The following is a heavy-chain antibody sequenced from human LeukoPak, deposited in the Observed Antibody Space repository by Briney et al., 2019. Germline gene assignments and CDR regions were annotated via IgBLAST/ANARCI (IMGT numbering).Heavy chain of an antibody. CDR1: RFTFSSYA. D-gene: IGHD5-18*01. Sequence: GGSLRLSCAASRFTFSSYAMSWVRQAPGKGLEWVSAISGSGGSTYYADSVKGRFTISRDNSKNTLYLQMNSLRDEDAAVYYCARELRGYSDQYFYYGLDVWGQGTTVIVSS. J-gene: IGHJ6*02. V-gene: IGHV3-23*01. CDR3: ARELRGYSDQYFYYGLDV. CDR2: ISGSGGST.